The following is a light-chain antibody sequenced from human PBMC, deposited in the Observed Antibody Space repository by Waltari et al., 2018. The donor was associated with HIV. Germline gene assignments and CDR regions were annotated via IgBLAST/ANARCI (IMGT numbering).Light chain of an antibody. CDR2: DAS. Sequence: EIVITQSPATLSVSPGQSATLSCRASQSLSRSLAWYQHKPGQAPRLLIYDASTRATVVPARFSGSGSGTDYTLSISGLQAEDFAVYYCQQYYDWPPYTFGQGTTLEIK. CDR3: QQYYDWPPYT. V-gene: IGKV3-15*01. J-gene: IGKJ2*01. CDR1: QSLSRS.